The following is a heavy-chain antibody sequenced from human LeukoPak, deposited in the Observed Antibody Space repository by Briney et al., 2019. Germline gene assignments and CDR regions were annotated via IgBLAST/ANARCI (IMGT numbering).Heavy chain of an antibody. CDR1: GYTFTGYY. CDR2: INPNSGGT. J-gene: IGHJ5*02. Sequence: GGSVTDSCQASGYTFTGYYMHSVRQAPGKGLAGMGWINPNSGGTNYAQKFQGRVTMTRDTSISTTYMELSRLRSDDTAVYYCATDRCSGGSCYSGWFDPWGQGTLVTVSS. V-gene: IGHV1-2*02. D-gene: IGHD2-15*01. CDR3: ATDRCSGGSCYSGWFDP.